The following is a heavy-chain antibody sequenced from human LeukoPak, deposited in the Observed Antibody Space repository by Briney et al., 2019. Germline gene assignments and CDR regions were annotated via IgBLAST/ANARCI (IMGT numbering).Heavy chain of an antibody. D-gene: IGHD3-10*01. Sequence: KPSETLSLTCAVSGYSISSGYYXGWIRQPPGXXXXWIGXXXXXGXXXXXPSLXSXVXXSVDTSKNQFSLKLSSVTAADTAVYYCASRLWFGEFFDYWGQGTLVTVSS. V-gene: IGHV4-38-2*01. CDR1: GYSISSGYY. CDR2: XXXXGXX. J-gene: IGHJ4*02. CDR3: ASRLWFGEFFDY.